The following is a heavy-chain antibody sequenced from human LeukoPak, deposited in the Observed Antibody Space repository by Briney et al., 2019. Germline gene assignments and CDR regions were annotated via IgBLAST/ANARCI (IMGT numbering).Heavy chain of an antibody. V-gene: IGHV4-39*07. D-gene: IGHD3-10*01. CDR2: MYHNGST. CDR1: GVSISLSYYY. CDR3: ARDRGTMVRGVPNYFDY. Sequence: PSETLSLTCTVSGVSISLSYYYRGWLRQPPGKRLEWIGSMYHNGSTYYNPSLKSRVTISVDTSKNQFSLKLSSVTAADTAVYYCARDRGTMVRGVPNYFDYWGQGTLVTVSS. J-gene: IGHJ4*02.